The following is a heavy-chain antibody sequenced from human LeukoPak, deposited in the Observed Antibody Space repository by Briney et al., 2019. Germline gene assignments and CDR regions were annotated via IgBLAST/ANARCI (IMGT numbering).Heavy chain of an antibody. D-gene: IGHD6-13*01. Sequence: SVKVSCKASGGTFSSYAISWVRQAPGQGLEWMGGIIPIFGTANYAQKFQGRVTITADESTSTAYIELSSLRSEDTAVYYCARDRDSSSLSLFGCWGQGTLVTVSS. CDR2: IIPIFGTA. V-gene: IGHV1-69*13. J-gene: IGHJ4*02. CDR1: GGTFSSYA. CDR3: ARDRDSSSLSLFGC.